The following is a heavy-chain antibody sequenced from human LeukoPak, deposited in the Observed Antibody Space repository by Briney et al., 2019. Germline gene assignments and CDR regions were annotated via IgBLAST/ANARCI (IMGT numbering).Heavy chain of an antibody. CDR1: GDSVSSSGVA. V-gene: IGHV6-1*01. Sequence: SQTLSLTCAISGDSVSSSGVAWNWISQSPSRGLEWLGRTYYASQWSNEYALSVKSLITINPDTSKNQFSLQLNSVTPEDTAVYYCTRGRNSAFDYWGQGTLVTVSS. CDR3: TRGRNSAFDY. D-gene: IGHD1-14*01. CDR2: TYYASQWSN. J-gene: IGHJ4*02.